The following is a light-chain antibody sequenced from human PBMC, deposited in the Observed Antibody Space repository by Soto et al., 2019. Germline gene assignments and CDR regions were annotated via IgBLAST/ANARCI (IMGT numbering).Light chain of an antibody. CDR3: QQDSGSGT. CDR2: GAH. Sequence: TQPPATPXPCREKRGNRTCRARQGLGTNLAWYKQKTGKXPXXLLYGAHNRATGIPDRFTGSGYGTDLTPTSSRLENEDSAVYYCQQDSGSGTFGQGTQVDI. J-gene: IGKJ1*01. V-gene: IGKV3-20*01. CDR1: QGLGTN.